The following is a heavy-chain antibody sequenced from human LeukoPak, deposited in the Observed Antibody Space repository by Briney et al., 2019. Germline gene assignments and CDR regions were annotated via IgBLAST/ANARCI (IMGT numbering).Heavy chain of an antibody. CDR2: ISASGGTT. CDR3: ARYCISASCSSSRYFDY. V-gene: IGHV3-23*01. J-gene: IGHJ4*02. CDR1: GFRFSNYA. Sequence: GGSLRLSCTASGFRFSNYAMNWVRQAPGKGLEWVSTISASGGTTYYADSVKGRFTISRDNSRNTLYLQMNSLRAEDTAVYYCARYCISASCSSSRYFDYWGQGALVTVSS. D-gene: IGHD2-2*01.